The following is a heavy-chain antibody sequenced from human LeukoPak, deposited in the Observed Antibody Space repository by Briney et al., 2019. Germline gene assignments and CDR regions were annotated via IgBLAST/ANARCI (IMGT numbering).Heavy chain of an antibody. J-gene: IGHJ3*02. CDR1: GGSISSSRDY. Sequence: SETLSLTCIVSGGSISSSRDYWAWIRQPPGKGLEWIANIYYSGSTYYSPSLKSRVIISVDTSKNQFSLKLSSVTAADTAVYYCARDFGYSYGLAAFDIWGQGTMVTVSS. V-gene: IGHV4-39*02. D-gene: IGHD5-18*01. CDR2: IYYSGST. CDR3: ARDFGYSYGLAAFDI.